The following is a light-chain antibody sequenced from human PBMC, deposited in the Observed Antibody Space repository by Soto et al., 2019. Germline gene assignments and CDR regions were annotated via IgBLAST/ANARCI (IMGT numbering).Light chain of an antibody. CDR3: QHYGYPQWT. CDR1: QSSSDKY. J-gene: IGKJ1*01. Sequence: EIVLTHSPGTLSLSPCETATLSFSASQSSSDKYLAWYQQRSGQPPRLLIYGVFIRATGIPDRFSGSGSATDFTLTISRLEPEDIAVYYCQHYGYPQWTFGPGTKVDI. V-gene: IGKV3-20*01. CDR2: GVF.